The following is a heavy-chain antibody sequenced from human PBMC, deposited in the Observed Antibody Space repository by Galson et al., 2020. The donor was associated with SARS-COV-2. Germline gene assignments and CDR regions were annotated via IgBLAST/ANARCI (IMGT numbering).Heavy chain of an antibody. CDR2: IRASGGNT. Sequence: GESLKISCAASGFTFSSYAMSWVRQAPGKGLEWVSAIRASGGNTYYADSVKGRFTISRDNSKNTLYLQMNSLRAEDTAVYYCAKYSVVVPAVESFDAFDIWGQGTMVTVSS. J-gene: IGHJ3*02. CDR1: GFTFSSYA. D-gene: IGHD2-2*01. CDR3: AKYSVVVPAVESFDAFDI. V-gene: IGHV3-23*01.